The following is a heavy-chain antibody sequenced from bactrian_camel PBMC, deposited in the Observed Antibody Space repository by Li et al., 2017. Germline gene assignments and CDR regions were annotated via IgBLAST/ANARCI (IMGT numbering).Heavy chain of an antibody. J-gene: IGHJ4*01. CDR2: IYSDGSRT. CDR1: GFTFSTYG. CDR3: AALDGLFGY. Sequence: QVQLVESGGGLVQPGGSLRVSCVTSGFTFSTYGMSWVRQAPGKGLEWVSDIYSDGSRTYYTYSVKGRFTISRDNAKNILYLQMSSLKTDDTAVYYCAALDGLFGYWGHGTQVTVS. V-gene: IGHV3S7*01. D-gene: IGHD3*01.